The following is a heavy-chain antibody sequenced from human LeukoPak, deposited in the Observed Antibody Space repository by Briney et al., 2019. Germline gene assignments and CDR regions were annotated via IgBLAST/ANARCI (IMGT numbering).Heavy chain of an antibody. V-gene: IGHV4-59*01. Sequence: SETLSLTCTVSGGSISNYYWSWIRQPPGKGLEWIGYIYYSGSTNYNPSLKSRVTISVDTSKNQFSLKLSSVTAADTAVYYCARGRSVGSSTSGRGNWFDPWGQGTLVTVSS. CDR3: ARGRSVGSSTSGRGNWFDP. D-gene: IGHD2-2*01. J-gene: IGHJ5*02. CDR2: IYYSGST. CDR1: GGSISNYY.